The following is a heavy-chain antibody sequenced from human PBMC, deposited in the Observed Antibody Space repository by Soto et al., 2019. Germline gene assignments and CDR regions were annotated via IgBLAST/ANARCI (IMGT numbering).Heavy chain of an antibody. CDR3: ARGSTYSSIIGWFDP. J-gene: IGHJ5*02. CDR1: GGSISSSNW. D-gene: IGHD6-13*01. CDR2: IYHSGST. V-gene: IGHV4-4*02. Sequence: QVQLQESGPGLVKPSGTLSLTCAVSGGSISSSNWWSWVRQPPGKGLEWIGEIYHSGSTNYIPARKSRVTISVDKAKSRFSLMLSSVTAAHTAVYYCARGSTYSSIIGWFDPWGQGTLVTVSS.